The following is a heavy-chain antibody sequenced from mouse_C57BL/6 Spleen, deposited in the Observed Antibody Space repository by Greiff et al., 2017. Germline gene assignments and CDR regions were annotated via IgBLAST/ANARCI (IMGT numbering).Heavy chain of an antibody. CDR1: GFTFSSYT. V-gene: IGHV5-9*01. D-gene: IGHD2-4*01. CDR3: ASEDYDGPWFAY. J-gene: IGHJ3*01. Sequence: EVQGVESGGGLVKPGGSLKLSCAASGFTFSSYTMSWVRQTPEKRLEWVATISGGGGNTYYPDSVKGRFTISRDNAKNTLYLQMSSLRSEDTALYYCASEDYDGPWFAYWGQGTLVTVSA. CDR2: ISGGGGNT.